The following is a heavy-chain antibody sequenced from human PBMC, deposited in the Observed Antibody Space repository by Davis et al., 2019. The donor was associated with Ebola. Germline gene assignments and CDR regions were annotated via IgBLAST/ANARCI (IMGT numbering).Heavy chain of an antibody. CDR3: AKQDDSGWYGIDDC. Sequence: PGGSLRLSCAASGFTFSSYWMHWVRQTPGKGLVWVSRINTDGSFTDYADSVKGRFSISRDSTSNTLYLQINSLRPDDTALYYCAKQDDSGWYGIDDCWGQGTLVTVSS. CDR1: GFTFSSYW. J-gene: IGHJ4*02. CDR2: INTDGSFT. D-gene: IGHD6-19*01. V-gene: IGHV3-74*01.